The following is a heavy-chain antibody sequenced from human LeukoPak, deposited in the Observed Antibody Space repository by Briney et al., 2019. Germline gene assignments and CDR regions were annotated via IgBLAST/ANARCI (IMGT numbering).Heavy chain of an antibody. CDR3: AKTGGSGTYAFDI. Sequence: PGGSLRLSCAASGFTFSSYAMSWVRQAPGKGLEWVSAISGSGGSTYYADSVKGRFTISRDNSKNTLYLQMNSLRAEDTALYYCAKTGGSGTYAFDIWGQGTMVTVSS. V-gene: IGHV3-23*01. CDR2: ISGSGGST. CDR1: GFTFSSYA. D-gene: IGHD3-10*01. J-gene: IGHJ3*02.